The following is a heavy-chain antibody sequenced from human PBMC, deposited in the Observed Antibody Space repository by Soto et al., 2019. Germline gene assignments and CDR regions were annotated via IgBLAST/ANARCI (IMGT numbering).Heavy chain of an antibody. D-gene: IGHD3-16*01. CDR2: IYWDDDK. Sequence: QITLKESGPTLVRPTQTLTLTCTVSGFSLDTWGVGVGWVRQPPGKAPELLGLIYWDDDKRYSPSLKNRLTITKDTSKNQVVLTVTNMDPVDTVTYYCARALGSWGSYYFDHWGQGTLVTVSS. CDR3: ARALGSWGSYYFDH. V-gene: IGHV2-5*02. J-gene: IGHJ4*02. CDR1: GFSLDTWGVG.